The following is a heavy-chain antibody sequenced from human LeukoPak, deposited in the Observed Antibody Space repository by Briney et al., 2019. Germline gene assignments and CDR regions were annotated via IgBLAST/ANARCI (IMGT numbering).Heavy chain of an antibody. V-gene: IGHV3-23*01. D-gene: IGHD3-10*01. Sequence: GGSLRLSCAPSGFTFSSYAMSWVRHAPGKGREWVSTISGSGAYTYYADSVKGRFTISRDNSKNTLYLQMNSLRAEDTAVYYCAKYFASGSYYKLPHWGQGTLVTVSS. CDR3: AKYFASGSYYKLPH. J-gene: IGHJ1*01. CDR1: GFTFSSYA. CDR2: ISGSGAYT.